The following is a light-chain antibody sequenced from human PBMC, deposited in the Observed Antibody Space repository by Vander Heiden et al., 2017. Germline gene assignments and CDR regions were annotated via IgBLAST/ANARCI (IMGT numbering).Light chain of an antibody. J-gene: IGLJ1*01. Sequence: QSALTQPASVSGSPGQSITISCTGSCSDIGGYNYVSWYQQHPGKAPKLMIHDVSDRPSGVSNRFSGSKSGNTASLTISGLQAEDEADYYCCSYTSSSTLYVFGTGTKVTVL. CDR3: CSYTSSSTLYV. CDR1: CSDIGGYNY. V-gene: IGLV2-14*03. CDR2: DVS.